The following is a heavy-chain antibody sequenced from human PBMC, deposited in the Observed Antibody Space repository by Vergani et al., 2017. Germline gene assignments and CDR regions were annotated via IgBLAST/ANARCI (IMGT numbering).Heavy chain of an antibody. D-gene: IGHD5-12*01. CDR2: INPNSGGT. J-gene: IGHJ3*02. V-gene: IGHV1-2*02. CDR3: ARVLCRDEYDYGAINI. Sequence: QVQLVQSGAEVKKPGASVKVSCKASGYTFTGYYMHWVRQAPGQGLEWMGWINPNSGGTNYAQKFQGRVTMTKDTSISTGYMEMSRLRSDDTAVYYCARVLCRDEYDYGAINIRGQRTMVIVSS. CDR1: GYTFTGYY.